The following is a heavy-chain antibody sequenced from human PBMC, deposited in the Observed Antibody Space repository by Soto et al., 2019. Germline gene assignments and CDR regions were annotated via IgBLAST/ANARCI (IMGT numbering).Heavy chain of an antibody. Sequence: EVQVVESGGGLVQPGGSLRLSCAASGFTFSSNSMNWVRQAPGKGLEWISYISSSSSTIYADSVKGRFTISRDNAKNSLYLQINSLRDEDKAVYYCARVIWSGHLTSDLWGQGTLVTVSS. V-gene: IGHV3-48*02. J-gene: IGHJ5*02. CDR2: ISSSSSTI. CDR1: GFTFSSNS. D-gene: IGHD3-3*01. CDR3: ARVIWSGHLTSDL.